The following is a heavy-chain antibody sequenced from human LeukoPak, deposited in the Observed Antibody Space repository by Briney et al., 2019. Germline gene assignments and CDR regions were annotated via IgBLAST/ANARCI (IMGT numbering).Heavy chain of an antibody. J-gene: IGHJ4*02. Sequence: GGSLRLPCAASGSIFNDFYMSWIRQAPGKGLEWISYISNTGDTKYYAASVRGRFTISRDNADNSLSLQLDSLRDEDTGIYYCARGLKYYYDSSGYYGGDYWGQGTPVTVSS. CDR1: GSIFNDFY. CDR2: ISNTGDTK. V-gene: IGHV3-11*01. D-gene: IGHD3-22*01. CDR3: ARGLKYYYDSSGYYGGDY.